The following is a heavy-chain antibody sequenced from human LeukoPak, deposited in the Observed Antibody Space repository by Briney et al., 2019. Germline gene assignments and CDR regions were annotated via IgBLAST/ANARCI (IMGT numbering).Heavy chain of an antibody. J-gene: IGHJ4*02. CDR2: IGAGGVNT. D-gene: IGHD2-15*01. CDR3: AKGDTVFPGGPDY. CDR1: GFTFSNFV. V-gene: IGHV3-23*01. Sequence: GGSLRLSCAASGFTFSNFVMNWVRQAPGKGLQWVSTIGAGGVNTFYADSVKGRSTISRDDSQNTLYLQLNSLRPEATAIYYCAKGDTVFPGGPDYWGQGTLVTVSS.